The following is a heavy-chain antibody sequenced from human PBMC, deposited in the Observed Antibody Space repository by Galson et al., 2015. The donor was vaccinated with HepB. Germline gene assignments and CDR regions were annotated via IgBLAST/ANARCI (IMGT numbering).Heavy chain of an antibody. CDR3: ARGCPLPLRYFDWLLGVCYSEAAFDI. J-gene: IGHJ3*02. Sequence: SVKVSCKASGYTFTSYDINWVRQATGQGLEWMGWMNPNSGNTGYAQKFQGRVTMTRNTSISTAYMELSSLRSEDTAVYYCARGCPLPLRYFDWLLGVCYSEAAFDIWGQGTMVTVSS. CDR1: GYTFTSYD. V-gene: IGHV1-8*01. CDR2: MNPNSGNT. D-gene: IGHD3-9*01.